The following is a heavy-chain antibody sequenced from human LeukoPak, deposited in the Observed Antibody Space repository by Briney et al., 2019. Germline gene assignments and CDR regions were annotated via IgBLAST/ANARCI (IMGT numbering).Heavy chain of an antibody. CDR1: GFTFSNAW. CDR3: TRDKLELRQFDY. Sequence: GESLRLSCAASGFTFSNAWMSWVRQAPGKWLDWVGRIKTKPDGGAIDYAAPVKGRFIISRDDSKDMLYLQMNSLKTEDTGVYYCTRDKLELRQFDYWGQGTLVTVSS. CDR2: IKTKPDGGAI. D-gene: IGHD1-26*01. V-gene: IGHV3-15*01. J-gene: IGHJ4*02.